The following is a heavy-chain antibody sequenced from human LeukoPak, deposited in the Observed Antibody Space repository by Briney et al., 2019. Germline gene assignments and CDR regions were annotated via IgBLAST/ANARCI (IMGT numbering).Heavy chain of an antibody. CDR2: ISYDGSNK. CDR1: GFTFSSYG. D-gene: IGHD3-3*01. J-gene: IGHJ4*02. Sequence: GGSLRLSCAASGFTFSSYGMHLVRQAPGKGLEWVAVISYDGSNKYYADSVKGRFTISRDNSKNTLYLQMSSLRAEDTAVYYCAKEGEVLRFLEWLLGNYFDYWGQGTLVTVSS. CDR3: AKEGEVLRFLEWLLGNYFDY. V-gene: IGHV3-30*18.